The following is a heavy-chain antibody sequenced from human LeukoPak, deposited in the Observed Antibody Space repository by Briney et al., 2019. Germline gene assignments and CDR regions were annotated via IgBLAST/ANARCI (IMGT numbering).Heavy chain of an antibody. J-gene: IGHJ4*02. CDR3: AVDIVATIGVT. CDR2: ISSSGSSA. V-gene: IGHV3-48*02. D-gene: IGHD5-12*01. CDR1: GFTFSNYN. Sequence: GGSLRLSCAASGFTFSNYNMKWVRQAPGKGLEWVSYISSSGSSAYYADSVKGRSTISRDNAKNSLSLQMHSLRDGDTAVYYCAVDIVATIGVTWGQGTLVTVSS.